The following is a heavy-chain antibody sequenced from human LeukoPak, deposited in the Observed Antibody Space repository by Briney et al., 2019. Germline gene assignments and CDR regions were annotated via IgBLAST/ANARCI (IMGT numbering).Heavy chain of an antibody. V-gene: IGHV3-7*04. CDR3: ARVNGAYGGPFDY. D-gene: IGHD4-17*01. Sequence: GGSLRLSCTTSGFTFADYGVNWVRQAPGKGLEWVANIKQDGSGTYYVDSVKGRFTISRDNAKNSLYLQMNSLRAEDTAVYYCARVNGAYGGPFDYWGQGSLVTVSS. CDR2: IKQDGSGT. CDR1: GFTFADYG. J-gene: IGHJ4*02.